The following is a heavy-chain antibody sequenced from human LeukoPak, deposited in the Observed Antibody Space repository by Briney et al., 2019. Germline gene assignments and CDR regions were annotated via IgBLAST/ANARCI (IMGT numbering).Heavy chain of an antibody. Sequence: SETLSLTCTVSGGSISSSSSHYWAWIRQPPGKGLEWIGTMSNSGSTYYNPSLKSRVTISGDTSKNQFSLKLSSMTAADTAVYYCASLLTYFDYWGQGTLVTVSS. CDR2: MSNSGST. V-gene: IGHV4-39*07. CDR1: GGSISSSSSHY. J-gene: IGHJ4*02. CDR3: ASLLTYFDY.